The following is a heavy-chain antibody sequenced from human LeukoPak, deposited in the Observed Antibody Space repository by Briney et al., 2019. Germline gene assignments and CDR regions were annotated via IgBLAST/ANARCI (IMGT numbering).Heavy chain of an antibody. CDR1: GFTVSSNY. V-gene: IGHV3-66*01. Sequence: GGSLRLSCAASGFTVSSNYMSWVRQPPGKGLEWVSVIYSGGSTYYADSVKGRFTISRDNSKNTLYLQMNSLRAEDTAVYYCARDLGSDWGSYRPYWGQGTLVTVSS. CDR2: IYSGGST. D-gene: IGHD3-16*02. CDR3: ARDLGSDWGSYRPY. J-gene: IGHJ4*02.